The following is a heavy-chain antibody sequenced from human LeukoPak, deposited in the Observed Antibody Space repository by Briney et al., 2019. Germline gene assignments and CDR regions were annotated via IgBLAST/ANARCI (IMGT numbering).Heavy chain of an antibody. CDR3: ASWPEPRIQLWDDAFDI. D-gene: IGHD5-18*01. CDR2: INSDNT. Sequence: QPGGSLRLSCTVSGFTVSSNSMSWVRQAPGKELEGVSFINSDNTHYSDSVKGRFTISRDNSKNTVHLQMNSLRAEDTAVYYCASWPEPRIQLWDDAFDIWGQGTMVTVSS. J-gene: IGHJ3*02. CDR1: GFTVSSNS. V-gene: IGHV3-66*01.